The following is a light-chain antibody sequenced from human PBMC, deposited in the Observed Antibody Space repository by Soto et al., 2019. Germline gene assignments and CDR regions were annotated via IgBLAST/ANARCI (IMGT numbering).Light chain of an antibody. CDR2: GAY. CDR1: QSVSTN. Sequence: VMTQSPATLSVSPGERATLSCRASQSVSTNLAWYQQRPGQAPRLIISGAYTRATGIPARFSGSGSGTEFTLISSSLEPEDFAVYYWQQRSYLFTFGGGTKLEIK. V-gene: IGKV3-15*01. J-gene: IGKJ4*01. CDR3: QQRSYLFT.